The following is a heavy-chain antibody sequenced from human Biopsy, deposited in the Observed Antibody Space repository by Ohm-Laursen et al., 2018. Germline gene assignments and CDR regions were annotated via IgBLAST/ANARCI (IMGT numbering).Heavy chain of an antibody. CDR2: IRDSGDSA. CDR1: GFTFGSHA. CDR3: ARGPSGVATIG. J-gene: IGHJ4*02. V-gene: IGHV3-23*01. Sequence: SLRLSCAAFGFTFGSHAMAWVRQAPGKGLEWVSGIRDSGDSAYYADSVKGRFTISRDNSKNTLYLQMNSLRVEDTAVYYCARGPSGVATIGRGQGTLVTVSS. D-gene: IGHD5-24*01.